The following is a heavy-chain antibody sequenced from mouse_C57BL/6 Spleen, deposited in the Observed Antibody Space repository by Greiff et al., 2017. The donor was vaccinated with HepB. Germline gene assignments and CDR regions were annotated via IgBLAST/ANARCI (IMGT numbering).Heavy chain of an antibody. Sequence: VQLQQSGPELVKPGASVKISCKASGYAFSSSWMNWVKQRPGKGLEWIGRIYPGDGDTNYNGKFKGKATLTADKSSSTAYMQLSSLTSEDSAVYCCARGLLRRFAYWGQRTLVTVSA. D-gene: IGHD1-1*01. CDR3: ARGLLRRFAY. CDR2: IYPGDGDT. CDR1: GYAFSSSW. V-gene: IGHV1-82*01. J-gene: IGHJ3*01.